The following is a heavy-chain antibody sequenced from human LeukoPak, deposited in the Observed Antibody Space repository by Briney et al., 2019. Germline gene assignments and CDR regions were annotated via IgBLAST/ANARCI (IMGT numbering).Heavy chain of an antibody. CDR2: IYHTGTT. D-gene: IGHD4-23*01. Sequence: SGTLSLTCTLSRGSIMTTHWWSWVRQPPGKGLEWIGEIYHTGTTNYSPSLKSRLTISVDQSRNQFSLRLSSVTAADTATYYCAAWGVDYGGNFDYSDYWGQGILVTVSS. CDR3: AAWGVDYGGNFDYSDY. V-gene: IGHV4-4*02. CDR1: RGSIMTTHW. J-gene: IGHJ4*02.